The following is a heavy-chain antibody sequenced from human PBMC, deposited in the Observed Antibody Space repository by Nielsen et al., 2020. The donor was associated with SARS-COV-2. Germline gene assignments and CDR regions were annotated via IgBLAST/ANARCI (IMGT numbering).Heavy chain of an antibody. CDR2: IDYRGST. CDR1: GESINSEGYY. Sequence: SETLSLTCTVSGESINSEGYYWSWIRQNPGKGREWIGYIDYRGSTYYNTSLRSRASISVDTSKNQFSLRLISVTAADTAVYYCARDDPQRLLHVGWYDPWGRGTLVTVSS. J-gene: IGHJ5*02. D-gene: IGHD1-26*01. CDR3: ARDDPQRLLHVGWYDP. V-gene: IGHV4-31*03.